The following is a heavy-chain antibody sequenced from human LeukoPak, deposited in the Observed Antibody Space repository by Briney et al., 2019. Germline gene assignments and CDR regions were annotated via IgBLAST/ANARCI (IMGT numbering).Heavy chain of an antibody. J-gene: IGHJ4*02. CDR1: GFTFDDYA. V-gene: IGHV3-9*03. CDR2: ISWNSGSI. Sequence: GGSLRLSCAASGFTFDDYAMHWVRQAPGKGLEWVSGISWNSGSIGYADSVKGRFTISRDNAKNSLYLQMNSLRAEDMALYYCAKDHYGGTSWRFDYWGQGTLVTVS. D-gene: IGHD4-23*01. CDR3: AKDHYGGTSWRFDY.